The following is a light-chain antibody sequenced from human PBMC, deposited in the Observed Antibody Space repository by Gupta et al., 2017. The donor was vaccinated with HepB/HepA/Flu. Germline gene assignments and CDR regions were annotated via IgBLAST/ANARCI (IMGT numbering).Light chain of an antibody. V-gene: IGLV1-44*01. CDR1: SSNSGSKT. CDR2: TSN. CDR3: AAWDDILNGYV. J-gene: IGLJ1*01. Sequence: QSVLTQPPSASGTPGQRVTISCSGSSSNSGSKTVNWYQQLPGTAPKLLIYTSNHRPSGVPDRFSGSKSGTSASLAISGLQSDDEADYYCAAWDDILNGYVFGTGTKVSVL.